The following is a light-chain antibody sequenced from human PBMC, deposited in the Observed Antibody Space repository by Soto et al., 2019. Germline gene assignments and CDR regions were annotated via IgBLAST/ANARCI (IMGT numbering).Light chain of an antibody. CDR1: SNDVGNYNR. Sequence: QSALTQPPSVSGSPGQSVTISCTGTSNDVGNYNRVSWYQRPPGTAPKLVIFEVSNRPSGVPGRFSGSKSGNTASLTISGLRAEDEADYFCSSYTTSSTPVFGGGTKLTVL. V-gene: IGLV2-18*02. J-gene: IGLJ2*01. CDR3: SSYTTSSTPV. CDR2: EVS.